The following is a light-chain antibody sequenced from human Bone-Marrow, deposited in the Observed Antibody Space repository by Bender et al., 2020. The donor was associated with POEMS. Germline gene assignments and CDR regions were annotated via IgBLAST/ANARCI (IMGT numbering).Light chain of an antibody. CDR1: SSNIGAHA. J-gene: IGLJ1*01. Sequence: QSVLTQPPSASGTPGQRVTISCSGGSSNIGAHAVNWYQHLPGTAPKLLIYSSHRRPSEVPDRFSGSRSGTSASLAISGLQAEDEADYYCSSYTFSSTLDVFGTGTKVTVL. CDR3: SSYTFSSTLDV. CDR2: SSH. V-gene: IGLV1-44*01.